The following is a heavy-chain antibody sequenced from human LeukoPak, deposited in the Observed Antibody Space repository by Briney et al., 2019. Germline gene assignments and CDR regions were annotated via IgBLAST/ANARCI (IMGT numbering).Heavy chain of an antibody. J-gene: IGHJ4*02. CDR1: GGSFSGYY. V-gene: IGHV4-34*01. CDR3: ARGGLKLAFDY. D-gene: IGHD3-3*02. Sequence: SETLSLTCAVYGGSFSGYYWSWIRQPPGKGLEWIGSIYHSGSTYYNPSLKSRVTISVDTSKNQFSLKLSSVTAADTAVYYCARGGLKLAFDYWGQGTLVTVSS. CDR2: IYHSGST.